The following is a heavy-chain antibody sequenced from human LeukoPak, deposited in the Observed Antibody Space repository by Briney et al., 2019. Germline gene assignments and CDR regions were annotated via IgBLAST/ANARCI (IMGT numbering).Heavy chain of an antibody. D-gene: IGHD3-22*01. V-gene: IGHV1-69*04. CDR1: GGTFSSYA. CDR2: IIPILGIA. Sequence: ASVKVSCKASGGTFSSYAISWVRQAPGQGLEWMGRIIPILGIANYAQKFQGRVTITADKSTSTAYMELSSLRSEDTAVYYCAREQRGRITMIVASAFDIWGQGTMVTVSS. CDR3: AREQRGRITMIVASAFDI. J-gene: IGHJ3*02.